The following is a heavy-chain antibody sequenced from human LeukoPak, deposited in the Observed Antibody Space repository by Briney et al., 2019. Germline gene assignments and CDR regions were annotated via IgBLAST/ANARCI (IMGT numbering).Heavy chain of an antibody. CDR2: ISNTGVT. J-gene: IGHJ4*02. D-gene: IGHD3-10*01. Sequence: GGSLRLSCAASGFILSDFTMNWVRQAPGKGLEWVSTISNTGVTHYADSVKGRFTISRDSAKNSQYLQIYSLRDEDTAVYYCARYYFGSGNYRTFDRWGQGILVIVSS. V-gene: IGHV3-69-1*01. CDR3: ARYYFGSGNYRTFDR. CDR1: GFILSDFT.